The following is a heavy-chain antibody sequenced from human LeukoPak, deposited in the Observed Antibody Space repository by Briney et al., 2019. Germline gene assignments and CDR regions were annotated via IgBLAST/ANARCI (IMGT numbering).Heavy chain of an antibody. Sequence: ASVKVSCKAFGYTFTGYYMHWVRQAPGQGLEWMGWINPNSGGTNYAQKFQGRVTMTRDTSISTAYMELSRLRSDDTAVYYCARTTGNNYYYYYYMDVWGQGTTVTVSS. J-gene: IGHJ6*03. CDR3: ARTTGNNYYYYYYMDV. CDR2: INPNSGGT. CDR1: GYTFTGYY. D-gene: IGHD1/OR15-1a*01. V-gene: IGHV1-2*02.